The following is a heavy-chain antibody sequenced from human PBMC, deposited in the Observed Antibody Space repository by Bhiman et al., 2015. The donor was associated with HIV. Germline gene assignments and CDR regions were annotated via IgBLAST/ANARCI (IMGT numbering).Heavy chain of an antibody. CDR2: INQDGSEK. D-gene: IGHD6-19*01. Sequence: EVHLVESGGGLVQPGGSLRLSCAASGFPFSTFWMTWVRQAPGKGLEWVANINQDGSEKYYVDSVKGRFTISRDNAKSSLYLQMNTLRAEDTALYYCAREAVAGSVYFNYWGQGTLVTVSS. V-gene: IGHV3-7*01. J-gene: IGHJ4*02. CDR3: AREAVAGSVYFNY. CDR1: GFPFSTFW.